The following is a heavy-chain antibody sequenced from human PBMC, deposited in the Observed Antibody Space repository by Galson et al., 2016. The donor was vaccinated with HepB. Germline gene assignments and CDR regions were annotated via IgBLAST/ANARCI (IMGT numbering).Heavy chain of an antibody. CDR3: ARDSKWGCSGAYCYSEAFDI. Sequence: SLRLSCAASGFTFTNYAMHWVRQAPGQGLEWVAVLSSDGNKKYYAESVKGRFTISRDNSKNTLYLQMNSLSAEDTAVYYCARDSKWGCSGAYCYSEAFDIWGQGTMVTVSS. CDR2: LSSDGNKK. V-gene: IGHV3-30*04. CDR1: GFTFTNYA. J-gene: IGHJ3*02. D-gene: IGHD2-15*01.